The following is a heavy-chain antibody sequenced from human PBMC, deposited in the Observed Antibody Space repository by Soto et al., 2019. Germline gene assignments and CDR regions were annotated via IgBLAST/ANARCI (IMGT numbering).Heavy chain of an antibody. CDR3: ARAGILTAGKSLGYYYGMDV. D-gene: IGHD3-9*01. CDR2: ISYDGSNK. CDR1: GFTFSSYA. J-gene: IGHJ6*02. Sequence: QVQLVESGGGVVQPGRSLRLSCAASGFTFSSYAMHWVRQAPGKGLEWVAVISYDGSNKYYADSVKGRFTISRDNSKNTLYVQMNSLRAEDTAVYYCARAGILTAGKSLGYYYGMDVWCRGTTVTVSS. V-gene: IGHV3-30-3*01.